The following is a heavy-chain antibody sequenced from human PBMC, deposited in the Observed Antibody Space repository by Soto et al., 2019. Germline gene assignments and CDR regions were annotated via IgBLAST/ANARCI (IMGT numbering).Heavy chain of an antibody. D-gene: IGHD6-25*01. CDR3: TTDLGGGRRGQRLV. V-gene: IGHV3-15*07. Sequence: EVQLVESGGGLVKPGESLRLSCAASGFSFNNAWMNWVRQAPGKGLEWVGRIKSKTDGGTTKYAAPVKERFTISRDDSQNTLYLQMNSLKTEDTAVYYCTTDLGGGRRGQRLVWGQGTLVTVSS. CDR1: GFSFNNAW. J-gene: IGHJ4*02. CDR2: IKSKTDGGTT.